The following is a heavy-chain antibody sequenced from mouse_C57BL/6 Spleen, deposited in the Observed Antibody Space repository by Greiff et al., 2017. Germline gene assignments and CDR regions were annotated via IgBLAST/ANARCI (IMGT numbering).Heavy chain of an antibody. Sequence: VKLVESGPELVKPGASVKISCKASGYAFSSSWMNWVKQRPGTGLEWIGRIYPGDGDTNYNGKFKGKATLTADKSSSTAYMQLSSLTSEDSAVYFCARTLYYYGSSHAMDYWGQGTSVTVSS. CDR2: IYPGDGDT. D-gene: IGHD1-1*01. V-gene: IGHV1-82*01. CDR3: ARTLYYYGSSHAMDY. CDR1: GYAFSSSW. J-gene: IGHJ4*01.